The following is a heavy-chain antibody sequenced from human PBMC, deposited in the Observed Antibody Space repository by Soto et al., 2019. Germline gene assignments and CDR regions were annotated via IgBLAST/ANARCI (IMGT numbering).Heavy chain of an antibody. D-gene: IGHD2-15*01. V-gene: IGHV4-30-4*01. CDR1: GDSISSGAYY. J-gene: IGHJ4*02. Sequence: ASETLSLTCTVSGDSISSGAYYWSWIRQPPGKGLEWIGYIYHSGATYYNPSLESRVTMSVDTSKNQFSLRLSSVTAADTAVYYCARDGGYATVDGSGQGTLVTVSS. CDR2: IYHSGAT. CDR3: ARDGGYATVDG.